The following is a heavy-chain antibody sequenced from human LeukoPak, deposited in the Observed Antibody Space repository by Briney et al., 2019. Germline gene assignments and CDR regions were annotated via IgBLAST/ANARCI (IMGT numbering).Heavy chain of an antibody. CDR1: GFTFSSYA. Sequence: GGSLRLSCAASGFTFSSYAMNWVRQAPGRGLEWVSGFSGSGGTTYYADSVKGRFTISGDNSKNTLYLQMNSLRAEDTAVYYCANGNRCTSPNCLGYYYFYMDVWGKGTTVTVSS. J-gene: IGHJ6*03. CDR3: ANGNRCTSPNCLGYYYFYMDV. V-gene: IGHV3-23*01. CDR2: FSGSGGTT. D-gene: IGHD2-8*01.